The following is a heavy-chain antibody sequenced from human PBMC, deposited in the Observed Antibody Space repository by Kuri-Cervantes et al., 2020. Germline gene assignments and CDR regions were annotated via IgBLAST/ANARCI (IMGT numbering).Heavy chain of an antibody. CDR3: TRDAYMIRFDY. V-gene: IGHV3-43*02. Sequence: GESLKISCAASGFTFDDYAMHWVRQAPGRGLEWVSYISGEGDRIFYADSVKGRFTISRDNKKRSLFLQMDNLRTDDTAFYFCTRDAYMIRFDYWGRGTQVTVSS. CDR2: ISGEGDRI. CDR1: GFTFDDYA. D-gene: IGHD3-16*01. J-gene: IGHJ4*02.